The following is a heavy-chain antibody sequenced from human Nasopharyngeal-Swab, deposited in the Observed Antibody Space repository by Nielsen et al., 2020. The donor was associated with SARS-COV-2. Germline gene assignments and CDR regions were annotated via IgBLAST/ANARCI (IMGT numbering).Heavy chain of an antibody. CDR1: GFTFSSYW. D-gene: IGHD3-10*01. Sequence: GESLKISCAASGFTFSSYWMHWVRQAPGKGLVWVSRINSDGSSTRYADSVKGRFTISRDNAKNTLYLQMNSLRAEDTAVYYCARSPGSITMVRGVIMTGWFDPWGQGTLVTVSS. J-gene: IGHJ5*02. CDR2: INSDGSST. CDR3: ARSPGSITMVRGVIMTGWFDP. V-gene: IGHV3-74*01.